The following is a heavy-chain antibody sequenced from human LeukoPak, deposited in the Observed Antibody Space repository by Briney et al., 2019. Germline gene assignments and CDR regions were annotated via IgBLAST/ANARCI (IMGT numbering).Heavy chain of an antibody. Sequence: GEALKTSFKRSGCRLTSFWIGWVRPMPGKGLEWMGIIYPGDSDTRYSPSFQGQVTLSDEQSISTAYLQCSSLKASDTAMYYCARRIIAVAGKGYFDYWGQGTLVTVSS. J-gene: IGHJ4*02. CDR3: ARRIIAVAGKGYFDY. V-gene: IGHV5-51*01. D-gene: IGHD6-19*01. CDR2: IYPGDSDT. CDR1: GCRLTSFW.